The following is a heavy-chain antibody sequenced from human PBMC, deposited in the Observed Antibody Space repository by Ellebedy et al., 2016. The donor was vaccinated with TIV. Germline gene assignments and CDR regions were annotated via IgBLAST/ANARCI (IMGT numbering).Heavy chain of an antibody. V-gene: IGHV4-61*01. J-gene: IGHJ5*02. CDR2: IYYSGTT. D-gene: IGHD6-13*01. CDR1: GGSVGSNNIY. Sequence: SETLSLTXTVSGGSVGSNNIYWNWIRQTPGKGLEWIGYIYYSGTTIYNPSLKSRVTIPVDTSKNQFSLNLTSVTAADTAVYYCARFRAAAGTFWFNPWGQGTLVTVSS. CDR3: ARFRAAAGTFWFNP.